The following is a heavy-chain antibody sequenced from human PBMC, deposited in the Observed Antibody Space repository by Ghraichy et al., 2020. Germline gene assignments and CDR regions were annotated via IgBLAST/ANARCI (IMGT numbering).Heavy chain of an antibody. D-gene: IGHD2-2*01. V-gene: IGHV1-18*04. CDR1: GYTFTSYG. Sequence: ASVKVSCKASGYTFTSYGISWVRQAPGQGLEWMGWISAYNGNTNYAQKLQGRVTMTTDTSTSTAYMELRSLRSDDTAVYYCARGYCSSTSCYSHWFDPWGQGTLVTVSS. J-gene: IGHJ5*02. CDR2: ISAYNGNT. CDR3: ARGYCSSTSCYSHWFDP.